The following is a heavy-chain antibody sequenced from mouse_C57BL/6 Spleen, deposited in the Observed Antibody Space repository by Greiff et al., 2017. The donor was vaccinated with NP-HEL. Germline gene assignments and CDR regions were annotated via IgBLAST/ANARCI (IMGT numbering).Heavy chain of an antibody. Sequence: QVQLKESGAELVKPGASVKLSCKASGYTFTEYTIHWVKQRSGQGLEWIGWFYPGSGSIKYNEKFKDKATLTADKSSSTVYMELSRLTSEYSAVYFCARHEDGYYGSSYPYAMDYWGQGTSVTVSS. CDR1: GYTFTEYT. V-gene: IGHV1-62-2*01. D-gene: IGHD1-1*01. CDR2: FYPGSGSI. CDR3: ARHEDGYYGSSYPYAMDY. J-gene: IGHJ4*01.